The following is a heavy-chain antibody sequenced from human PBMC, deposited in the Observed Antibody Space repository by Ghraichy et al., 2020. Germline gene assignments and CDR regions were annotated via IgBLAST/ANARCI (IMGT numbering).Heavy chain of an antibody. CDR1: GGSISSYY. CDR2: IYYSGST. Sequence: SETLSLTCTVSGGSISSYYWSWIRQPPGKGLEWIGYIYYSGSTNYNPSLKSRVTISVDTSKNQFSLKLSSVTAADTAVYYCARHGWGSSSHVWGQGTLVTVSS. D-gene: IGHD6-13*01. CDR3: ARHGWGSSSHV. J-gene: IGHJ4*02. V-gene: IGHV4-59*08.